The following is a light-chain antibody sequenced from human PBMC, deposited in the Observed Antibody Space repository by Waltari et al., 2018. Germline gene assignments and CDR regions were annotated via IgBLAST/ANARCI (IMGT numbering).Light chain of an antibody. Sequence: QSALTQPASVSGSPGQSITISCTGTSSDVGGYNYVSWYKQHPGKAPKLMISDGSNRPSGVSNRFSGSKSGNTASLTISGLQAEDEADYYCSSYTSSSTLVVFGGGTKLTVL. J-gene: IGLJ2*01. V-gene: IGLV2-14*03. CDR2: DGS. CDR1: SSDVGGYNY. CDR3: SSYTSSSTLVV.